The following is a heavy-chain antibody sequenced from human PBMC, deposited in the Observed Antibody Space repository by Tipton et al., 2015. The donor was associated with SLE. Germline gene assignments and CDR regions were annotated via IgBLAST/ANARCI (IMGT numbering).Heavy chain of an antibody. J-gene: IGHJ6*03. CDR2: ISYDGSNK. D-gene: IGHD6-6*01. V-gene: IGHV3-30*04. Sequence: SLRLSCAASGFTFSSYAMHWVRQAPGKGLEWVAVISYDGSNKYYADSVKGRFTISRDNSKNTLYLQMNSLRAEDTAVYYCAKEAGSIAAREYYYYYMDVWGKGTTVTVSS. CDR1: GFTFSSYA. CDR3: AKEAGSIAAREYYYYYMDV.